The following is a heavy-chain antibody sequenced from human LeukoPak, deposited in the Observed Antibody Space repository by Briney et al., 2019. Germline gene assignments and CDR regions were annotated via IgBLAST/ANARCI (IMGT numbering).Heavy chain of an antibody. CDR3: ATTYGDYVSNAFDI. V-gene: IGHV3-23*01. J-gene: IGHJ3*02. D-gene: IGHD4-17*01. Sequence: GGSLRLSCETSGFTFSSYAMSWVRQAPGKGLEWVSAISGIGGSTYYADSVKGRFTISRDNSKTTLYLQMNSLRAEDTAVYYCATTYGDYVSNAFDIWGQGTMVTVSS. CDR2: ISGIGGST. CDR1: GFTFSSYA.